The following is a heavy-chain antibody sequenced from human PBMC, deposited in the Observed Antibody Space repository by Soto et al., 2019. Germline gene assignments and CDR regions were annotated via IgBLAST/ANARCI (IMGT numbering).Heavy chain of an antibody. CDR1: GYTFTSYY. Sequence: ASVKVSCKASGYTFTSYYMHWVRQAPGQGLERMGIINPSGGSTSYAQKFQGRVTMTRDTSTSTVYMELSSLRSEDTAVYYCARDQVTVLLSRPELVGRKGWFDPWGQGTLVTVSS. V-gene: IGHV1-46*01. CDR3: ARDQVTVLLSRPELVGRKGWFDP. CDR2: INPSGGST. J-gene: IGHJ5*02. D-gene: IGHD1-7*01.